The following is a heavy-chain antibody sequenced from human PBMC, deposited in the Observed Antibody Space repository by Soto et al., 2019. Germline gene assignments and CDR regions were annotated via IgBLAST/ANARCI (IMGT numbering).Heavy chain of an antibody. Sequence: ASVKVSCKASGYTFTGYYIHWARQAPGQGLEWMGWINPKSGGTNYAQKFQGRVTTTRDTSISTAYMELSSLISDDTAVYYCARDPDGRSGWYHWFDPWGQGTLVTVSS. V-gene: IGHV1-2*02. CDR1: GYTFTGYY. D-gene: IGHD6-19*01. CDR3: ARDPDGRSGWYHWFDP. J-gene: IGHJ5*02. CDR2: INPKSGGT.